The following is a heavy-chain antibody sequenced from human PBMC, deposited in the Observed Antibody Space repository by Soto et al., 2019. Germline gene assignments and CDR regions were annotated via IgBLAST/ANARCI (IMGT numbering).Heavy chain of an antibody. CDR2: ISGSGGST. CDR1: GVTFSGYA. J-gene: IGHJ6*02. V-gene: IGHV3-23*01. Sequence: GPSLRISCAASGVTFSGYAMSWVRQAPGKGLEWVSAISGSGGSTYYADSVKGRFTISRDNSKNTLYLQMNSLRAEDTAVYYCAGFPIKYRSSWLPYYYYGMDVWGQGTTVTVS. CDR3: AGFPIKYRSSWLPYYYYGMDV. D-gene: IGHD6-13*01.